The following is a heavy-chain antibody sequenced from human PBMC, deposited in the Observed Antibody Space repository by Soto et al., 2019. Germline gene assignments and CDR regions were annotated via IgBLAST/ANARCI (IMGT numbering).Heavy chain of an antibody. J-gene: IGHJ6*02. V-gene: IGHV4-38-2*02. Sequence: SETLSLTCLVSGFPISSPYSWGWIRQPPGKGLEWIGSISHTGTTSYSPSLTSRVSISVDTSKNQVSLKLTSVTAADTAVYFCARVTMVIRDSDHFGVDVWGHGTTVTVYS. D-gene: IGHD4-17*01. CDR1: GFPISSPYS. CDR3: ARVTMVIRDSDHFGVDV. CDR2: ISHTGTT.